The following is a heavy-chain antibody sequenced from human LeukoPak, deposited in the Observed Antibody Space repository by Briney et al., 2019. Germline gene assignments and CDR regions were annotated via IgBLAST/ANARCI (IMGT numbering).Heavy chain of an antibody. Sequence: ASVKVSCKASGYTFTGYYMHWVRQAPGQGLEWMGWISPNSGGTNYAQKFQGRVTMTRDTSISTAYMELSRLRSDDTAVYYCARVAYGDYVENWFDPWGQGTLVTVSS. CDR1: GYTFTGYY. J-gene: IGHJ5*02. CDR3: ARVAYGDYVENWFDP. D-gene: IGHD4-17*01. V-gene: IGHV1-2*02. CDR2: ISPNSGGT.